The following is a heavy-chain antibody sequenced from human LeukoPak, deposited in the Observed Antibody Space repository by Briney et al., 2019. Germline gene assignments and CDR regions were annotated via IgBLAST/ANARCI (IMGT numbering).Heavy chain of an antibody. CDR3: AKDLKGSGWYGGY. D-gene: IGHD6-19*01. CDR1: GFTVSSNY. Sequence: GGSLRLSCAASGFTVSSNYMSWVRQAPGKGLEWVSVIYSGGSTYYADSVKGRFTTSRDNSKNTLYLQMNSLRAEDTAVYYCAKDLKGSGWYGGYWGQGTLVTVSS. CDR2: IYSGGST. V-gene: IGHV3-53*01. J-gene: IGHJ4*02.